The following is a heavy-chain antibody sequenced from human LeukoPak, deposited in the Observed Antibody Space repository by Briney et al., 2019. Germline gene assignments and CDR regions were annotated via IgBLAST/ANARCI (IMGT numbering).Heavy chain of an antibody. CDR1: GFTFSSYW. D-gene: IGHD6-6*01. CDR3: ARDAAIAARLDYFDY. Sequence: PGGSLRLSCAASGFTFSSYWMHWVRQAPGKGLVWVSRINSDGSSTNYADPVKGRFTISRDNAKNTLYLQMNSLRAEDTAVYYCARDAAIAARLDYFDYWGQGTLVTVSS. CDR2: INSDGSST. J-gene: IGHJ4*02. V-gene: IGHV3-74*01.